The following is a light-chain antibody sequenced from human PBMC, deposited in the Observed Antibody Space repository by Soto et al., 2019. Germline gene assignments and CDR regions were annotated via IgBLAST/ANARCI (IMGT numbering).Light chain of an antibody. CDR1: QDIGNF. CDR3: QQYDNRPPFT. V-gene: IGKV1-33*01. J-gene: IGKJ3*01. CDR2: DAS. Sequence: DLPMTQSPSSLSASVGDRVTITCQASQDIGNFLNWYQQKPGKAPKLLIYDASNLETGVPSRFXGSGSGTDFTFTISSLQPEDIDTYYCQQYDNRPPFTFGPGTKVDIK.